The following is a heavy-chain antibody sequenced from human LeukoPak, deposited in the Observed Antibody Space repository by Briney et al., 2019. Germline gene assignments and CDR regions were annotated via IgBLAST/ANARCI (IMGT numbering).Heavy chain of an antibody. J-gene: IGHJ4*02. CDR1: GDSISSSSSY. CDR3: AREAGDRRSYRGYSYGSFDY. D-gene: IGHD5-18*01. V-gene: IGHV4-39*02. CDR2: IYYSGST. Sequence: PSETLSLTCSVSGDSISSSSSYWGWIRQPPGKGLEWIGSIYYSGSTYYNTSLKSRVTISVDTSKNQFSLKLNSVTPEDTAVYYCAREAGDRRSYRGYSYGSFDYWGQGTLVTVSS.